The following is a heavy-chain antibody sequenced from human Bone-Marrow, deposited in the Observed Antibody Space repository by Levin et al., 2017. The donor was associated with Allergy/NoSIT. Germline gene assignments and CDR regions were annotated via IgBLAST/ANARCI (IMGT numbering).Heavy chain of an antibody. V-gene: IGHV3-64*01. CDR3: ASSERYSSSSHPFDY. D-gene: IGHD6-6*01. Sequence: GGSLRLSCAASGFTFSSYAMHWVRQAPGKGLEYVSAISSNGGSTYYANSVKGRFTISRDNSKNTLYLQMGSLRAEDMAVYYCASSERYSSSSHPFDYWGQGTLVTVSS. CDR1: GFTFSSYA. J-gene: IGHJ4*02. CDR2: ISSNGGST.